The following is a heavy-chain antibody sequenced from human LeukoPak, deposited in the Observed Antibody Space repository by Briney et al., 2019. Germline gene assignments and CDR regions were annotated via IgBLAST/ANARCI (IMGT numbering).Heavy chain of an antibody. D-gene: IGHD3-9*01. Sequence: ASVKVSCKASGYTFTDYDINWVRQATGQGLEWMGWMNPNSGNTGYTQKFQGRVTMARNTSISTAYMELSSLRSEDTAVYYCARAELRYFGWPPGDYWGQGTLVTVSS. V-gene: IGHV1-8*01. CDR3: ARAELRYFGWPPGDY. J-gene: IGHJ4*02. CDR1: GYTFTDYD. CDR2: MNPNSGNT.